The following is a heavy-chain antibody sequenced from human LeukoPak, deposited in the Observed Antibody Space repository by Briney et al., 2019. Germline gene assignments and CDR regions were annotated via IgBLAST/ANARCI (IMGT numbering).Heavy chain of an antibody. CDR1: GGSISSDDYY. CDR3: ARDAGPYFGNWFDP. V-gene: IGHV4-30-4*01. J-gene: IGHJ5*02. CDR2: IYYSGST. D-gene: IGHD3-9*01. Sequence: KPSQTLSLTCTVSGGSISSDDYYWSWIRQPPGKGLEWIGYIYYSGSTYYNPSLKSRVTISVDTSKNQFSLKLSSVTAADTAVYYCARDAGPYFGNWFDPWGQGTLVTVSS.